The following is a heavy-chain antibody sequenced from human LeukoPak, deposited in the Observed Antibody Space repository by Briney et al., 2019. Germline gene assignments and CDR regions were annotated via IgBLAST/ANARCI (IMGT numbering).Heavy chain of an antibody. CDR3: ARATLRFLEWLLSTPAETDAFDI. CDR2: ISAYNGNT. J-gene: IGHJ3*02. V-gene: IGHV1-18*01. Sequence: GASVKVSCKASGYTFTSYGIIWVRQALGQGLEWMGWISAYNGNTNYAQKLQGRVTMTTDTSTSTAYMELRSLRSDDTAVYYCARATLRFLEWLLSTPAETDAFDIWGQGTMVTVPS. CDR1: GYTFTSYG. D-gene: IGHD3-3*01.